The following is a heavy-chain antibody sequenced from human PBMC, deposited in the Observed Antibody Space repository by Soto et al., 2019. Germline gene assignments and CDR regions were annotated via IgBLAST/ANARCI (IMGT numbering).Heavy chain of an antibody. Sequence: SVKVSCKASGGTFSSYAISWVRQAPGQGLEWMGGIIPIFGTANYAQKFQGRVTITADESTSTAYMELSSLRPEDTAVYYCADRNYYYYGMDVWGQGTTVTVSS. CDR1: GGTFSSYA. CDR3: ADRNYYYYGMDV. CDR2: IIPIFGTA. V-gene: IGHV1-69*13. J-gene: IGHJ6*02.